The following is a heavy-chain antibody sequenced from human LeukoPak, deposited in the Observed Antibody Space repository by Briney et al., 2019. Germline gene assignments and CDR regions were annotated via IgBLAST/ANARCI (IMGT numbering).Heavy chain of an antibody. D-gene: IGHD3-22*01. V-gene: IGHV1-18*01. CDR1: GYTFTSYG. J-gene: IGHJ4*02. CDR2: ISAYNGNT. Sequence: ASVKVSCKASGYTFTSYGISWVRQAPGQGLEWMGWISAYNGNTNYAQKLQGRVTVTTDTSTSTAYMELRSLRSDDTAVYYCARGAYYDSSGYYYGSAGPYYFDYWGQGTLVTVSS. CDR3: ARGAYYDSSGYYYGSAGPYYFDY.